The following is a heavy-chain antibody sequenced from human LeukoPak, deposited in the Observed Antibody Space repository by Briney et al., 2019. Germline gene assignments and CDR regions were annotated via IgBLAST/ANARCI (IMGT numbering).Heavy chain of an antibody. J-gene: IGHJ4*02. CDR3: AGGGNRFGGFYFDY. CDR1: ADSLSSGGHY. D-gene: IGHD3-10*01. V-gene: IGHV4-31*03. CDR2: IHHSGRS. Sequence: PSQTLSLTCTVSADSLSSGGHYWAWIRQFPGKGLESIGFIHHSGRSRRNPSLKDRVAISVDTSRKQFALKLSSVTAADTAMYYCAGGGNRFGGFYFDYWGQGIQVIVSS.